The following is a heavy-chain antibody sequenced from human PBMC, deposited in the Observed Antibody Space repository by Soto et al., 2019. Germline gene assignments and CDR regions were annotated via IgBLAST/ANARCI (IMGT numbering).Heavy chain of an antibody. J-gene: IGHJ4*02. CDR2: ISAYNGNT. CDR1: GYTFTSYG. D-gene: IGHD2-15*01. Sequence: QVQLVQSGAEVKKPGASVKVSCKASGYTFTSYGISWVRQAPGQGLEWMGWISAYNGNTNYAQKLQGRITXTXDTSTSTAYMELRSLRSDDTAVYYCVVADQPYYFDYWGQGTLVTVSS. V-gene: IGHV1-18*01. CDR3: VVADQPYYFDY.